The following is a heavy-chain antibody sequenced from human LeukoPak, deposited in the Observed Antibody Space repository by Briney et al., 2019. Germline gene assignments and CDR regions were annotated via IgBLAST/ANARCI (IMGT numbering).Heavy chain of an antibody. CDR2: IYHSGST. CDR3: ARASQWAWNYDILTGYRGDWFDP. CDR1: GYSISSGYY. Sequence: SETLSLTCAVSGYSISSGYYWGWIQQPPGKGLEWIGSIYHSGSTYYNPSLKSRVTISVDTSKNQFSLKLSSVTAAVTAVYYCARASQWAWNYDILTGYRGDWFDPWGQGTLVTVSS. D-gene: IGHD3-9*01. V-gene: IGHV4-38-2*01. J-gene: IGHJ5*02.